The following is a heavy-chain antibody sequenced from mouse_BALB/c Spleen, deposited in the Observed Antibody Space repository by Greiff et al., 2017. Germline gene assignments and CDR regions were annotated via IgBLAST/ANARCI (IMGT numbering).Heavy chain of an antibody. CDR3: ARSEGGNYYAMDY. CDR2: INPSNGRT. CDR1: GYTFTSYW. Sequence: QVQLQQPGAELVKPGASVKLSCKASGYTFTSYWMHWVKQRPGQGLEWIGEINPSNGRTNYNEKFKSKATLTVDKSSSTAYMQLSSLTSEDSAVYDCARSEGGNYYAMDYWGQGTSVTVSS. D-gene: IGHD1-1*02. V-gene: IGHV1S81*02. J-gene: IGHJ4*01.